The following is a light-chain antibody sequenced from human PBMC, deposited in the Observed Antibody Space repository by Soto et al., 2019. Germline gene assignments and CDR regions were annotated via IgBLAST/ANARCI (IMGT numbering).Light chain of an antibody. J-gene: IGKJ1*01. CDR2: GAS. Sequence: EIVLTQSPGTLSLSPGERATLSCRASQSISNNLAWYQQKPGQAPRLLIHGASTRATGTPARFSGSGSGTEFTLTISSLQSEDSAVYYCQQYKNWPPWTFGQGTKVDTK. V-gene: IGKV3-15*01. CDR1: QSISNN. CDR3: QQYKNWPPWT.